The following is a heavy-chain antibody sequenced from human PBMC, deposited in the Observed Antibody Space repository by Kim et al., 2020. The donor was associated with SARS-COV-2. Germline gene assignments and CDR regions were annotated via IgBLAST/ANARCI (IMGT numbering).Heavy chain of an antibody. D-gene: IGHD3-9*01. CDR3: AKITGLFSPASVF. J-gene: IGHJ4*02. Sequence: GGSLRLSYTVSGFSFSNHAMSWVRQAPGKGLEWVATISGDSGKSYYANSVKGRFTISRDNSRSTLYLQMDSLGAEDTAVYYCAKITGLFSPASVFWGQGTLVTVSS. CDR1: GFSFSNHA. V-gene: IGHV3-23*01. CDR2: ISGDSGKS.